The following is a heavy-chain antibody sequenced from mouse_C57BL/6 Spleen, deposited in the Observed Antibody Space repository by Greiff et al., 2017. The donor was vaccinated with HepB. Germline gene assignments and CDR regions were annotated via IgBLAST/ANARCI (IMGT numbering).Heavy chain of an antibody. CDR3: ARSMVTYAMDY. CDR1: GFTFSSYA. V-gene: IGHV5-4*03. CDR2: ISDGGSYT. J-gene: IGHJ4*01. Sequence: EVKLQESGGGLVKPGGSLKLSCAASGFTFSSYAMSWVRQTPEKRLEWVATISDGGSYTYYPDNVKGRFTISRDNAKNNLYLQMSHLKSEDTAMYYCARSMVTYAMDYWGQGTSVTVSS. D-gene: IGHD2-2*01.